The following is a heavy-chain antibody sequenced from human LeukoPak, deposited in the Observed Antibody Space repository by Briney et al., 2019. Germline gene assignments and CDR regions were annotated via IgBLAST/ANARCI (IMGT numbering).Heavy chain of an antibody. CDR3: ARDTAMANFDY. J-gene: IGHJ4*02. D-gene: IGHD5-18*01. CDR2: IWYDGSNK. V-gene: IGHV3-33*01. Sequence: GGSLRLSCAASGFTFSSYGMHWVRQAPGKGLEWVAVIWYDGSNKYYADSVKGRFTISGDNSKNTLYLQMNSLRAEDTAVYYCARDTAMANFDYWGQGTLATVSS. CDR1: GFTFSSYG.